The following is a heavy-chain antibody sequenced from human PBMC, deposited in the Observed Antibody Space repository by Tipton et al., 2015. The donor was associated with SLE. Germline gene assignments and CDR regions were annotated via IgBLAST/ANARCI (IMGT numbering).Heavy chain of an antibody. V-gene: IGHV4-30-2*01. J-gene: IGHJ4*02. CDR1: GASISTEGYS. Sequence: TLSLTCVVSGASISTEGYSWSWIRQPPGKGLQWIGYIFHSGITHYNPSLKSRVTMSVDRSKNQFSLRLTSVTAADTAVYYCATELFRGYTSGWGPDYWGQGTLVAVSS. CDR3: ATELFRGYTSGWGPDY. CDR2: IFHSGIT. D-gene: IGHD6-19*01.